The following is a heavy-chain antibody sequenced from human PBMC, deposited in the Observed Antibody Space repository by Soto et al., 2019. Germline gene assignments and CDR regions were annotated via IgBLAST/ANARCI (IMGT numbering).Heavy chain of an antibody. V-gene: IGHV1-69*13. CDR2: IIPIFGTA. Sequence: SVKVSCKASGGTFSSYAISWVRQAPGQGLEWMGGIIPIFGTANYAQKFQGRVTITADESTSTAYMELSSLRSKDTAVYYCARGIRIVGAPNYYYYGMDVWGQGTTVTVSS. CDR3: ARGIRIVGAPNYYYYGMDV. CDR1: GGTFSSYA. D-gene: IGHD1-26*01. J-gene: IGHJ6*02.